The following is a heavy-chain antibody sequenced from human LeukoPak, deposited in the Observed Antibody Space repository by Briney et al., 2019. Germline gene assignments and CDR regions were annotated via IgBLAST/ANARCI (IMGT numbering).Heavy chain of an antibody. CDR3: AERNYYGSWFDP. CDR2: LYYSGST. J-gene: IGHJ5*02. CDR1: GGSISSYY. V-gene: IGHV4-59*01. D-gene: IGHD3-10*01. Sequence: SETLSLTCTVSGGSISSYYWSWIRQPPGTGLEWIGYLYYSGSTNYNPSLKSRVTISVDTSKNQFSLKLSSVTAADTAVYYCAERNYYGSWFDPWGQGTLVTVSS.